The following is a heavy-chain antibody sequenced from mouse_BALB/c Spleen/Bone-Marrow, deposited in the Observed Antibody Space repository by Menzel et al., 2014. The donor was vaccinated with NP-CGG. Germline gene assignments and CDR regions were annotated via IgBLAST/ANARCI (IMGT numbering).Heavy chain of an antibody. CDR3: TRDMTTARAPRSFDV. Sequence: EVHLVESGGGLVKPGGSLKLSCAASGFTFSSYTMSWVRQTPERRLEWVATISSGGSYTYYPDSVKGRFTISRDNAKNTLYLQMSSLKSEDTALYYCTRDMTTARAPRSFDVWGAGTTVNVPS. D-gene: IGHD3-2*01. J-gene: IGHJ1*01. V-gene: IGHV5-6-4*01. CDR2: ISSGGSYT. CDR1: GFTFSSYT.